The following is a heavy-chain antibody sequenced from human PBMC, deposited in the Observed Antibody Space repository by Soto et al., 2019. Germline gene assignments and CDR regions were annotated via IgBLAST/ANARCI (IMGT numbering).Heavy chain of an antibody. V-gene: IGHV3-48*02. CDR1: GFTFRNYA. D-gene: IGHD3-22*01. Sequence: GGSLRLSCVASGFTFRNYAMSWVRQAPGKGLEWVSYISSSSSTIYYADSVKGRFTISRDNAKNSLYLQMNSLRDEDTAVYYCARDPDSSGYLPNWFDPWGQGTLVTVSS. J-gene: IGHJ5*02. CDR2: ISSSSSTI. CDR3: ARDPDSSGYLPNWFDP.